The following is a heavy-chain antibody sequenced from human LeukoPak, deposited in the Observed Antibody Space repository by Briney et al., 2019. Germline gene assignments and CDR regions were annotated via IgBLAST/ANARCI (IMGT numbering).Heavy chain of an antibody. V-gene: IGHV7-4-1*02. CDR3: ARSYYDSWRDPLYGMDV. CDR2: INTNTGNP. CDR1: GYTFTSYA. D-gene: IGHD3-3*01. Sequence: ASVKVSCKASGYTFTSYAMNWVRQAPGQGLEWMGWINTNTGNPTYAQGFTGRFVFSLDTSVSTAYLQISSLKAEDTAVYYCARSYYDSWRDPLYGMDVWGQGTTVTVSS. J-gene: IGHJ6*02.